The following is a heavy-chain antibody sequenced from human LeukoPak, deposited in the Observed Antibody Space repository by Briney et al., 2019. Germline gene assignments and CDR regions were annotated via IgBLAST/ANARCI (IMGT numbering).Heavy chain of an antibody. Sequence: GGSLRLSCAVSGFTFDDYAMHWVRQVPGKGLEWVSGINWNSDSIGYADSVKGRFTTSRDNAKNSLYLQMNSLRAEDTAVYYCAKDHDQLPDYWGQGTLVTVSS. V-gene: IGHV3-9*01. CDR1: GFTFDDYA. CDR2: INWNSDSI. CDR3: AKDHDQLPDY. D-gene: IGHD2-2*01. J-gene: IGHJ4*02.